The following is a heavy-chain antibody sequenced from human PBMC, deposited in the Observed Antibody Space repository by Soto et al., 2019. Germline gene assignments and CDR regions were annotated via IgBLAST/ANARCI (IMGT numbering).Heavy chain of an antibody. CDR3: ARDHYYDSSGYYYGAFDY. V-gene: IGHV3-30-3*01. Sequence: QVQLVESGGGVVQPGRSLRLSCAASGFTFSSYAMHWVRQAPGKGLEWVAVISYDGSNKYYADSVKGRFTISRDNSTNTLYLQMNSLRAEDTAVYYCARDHYYDSSGYYYGAFDYWGQGTLVTVSS. CDR1: GFTFSSYA. J-gene: IGHJ4*02. D-gene: IGHD3-22*01. CDR2: ISYDGSNK.